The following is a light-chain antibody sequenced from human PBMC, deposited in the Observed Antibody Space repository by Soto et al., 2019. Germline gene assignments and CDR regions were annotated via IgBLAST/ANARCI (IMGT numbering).Light chain of an antibody. V-gene: IGKV3D-15*01. J-gene: IGKJ1*01. Sequence: IVMTPAPSTVSFSPDQVATLSCRPSQSVSSNLAWYQQKPGQAPRLLIYGASTRATGIPARFSGSGSGTEFTLTISSLQSEDFAVYYCQQYNNWPPWTFGQGTKVDIK. CDR3: QQYNNWPPWT. CDR1: QSVSSN. CDR2: GAS.